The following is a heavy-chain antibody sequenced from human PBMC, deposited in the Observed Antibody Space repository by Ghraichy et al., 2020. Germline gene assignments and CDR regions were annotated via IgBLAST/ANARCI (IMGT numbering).Heavy chain of an antibody. D-gene: IGHD5-24*01. CDR2: IIPIFGTA. V-gene: IGHV1-69*13. Sequence: SVKVFCKASGGTFSSYAISWVRQAPGQGLEWMGGIIPIFGTANYAQKFQGRVTITADESTSTAYMELSSLRSEDTAVYYCARDRDGYNNFDYWGQGTLVTVSS. J-gene: IGHJ4*02. CDR3: ARDRDGYNNFDY. CDR1: GGTFSSYA.